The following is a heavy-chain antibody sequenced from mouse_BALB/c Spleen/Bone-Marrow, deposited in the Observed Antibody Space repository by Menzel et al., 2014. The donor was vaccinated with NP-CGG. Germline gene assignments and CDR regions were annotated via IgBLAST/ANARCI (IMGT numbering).Heavy chain of an antibody. D-gene: IGHD2-2*01. CDR3: ARGGNGYDGYWCFDV. V-gene: IGHV1-69*02. Sequence: QVQLQQSGAELVKPGASVELSCKASGYTFTSYWMHWVKQRPGQGLEWIGEIDPSDSYTNYNQKFKGKATLTVDKSSSTAYMQLNSLTSEDSAVYYCARGGNGYDGYWCFDVWGAGTTVTVSS. J-gene: IGHJ1*01. CDR2: IDPSDSYT. CDR1: GYTFTSYW.